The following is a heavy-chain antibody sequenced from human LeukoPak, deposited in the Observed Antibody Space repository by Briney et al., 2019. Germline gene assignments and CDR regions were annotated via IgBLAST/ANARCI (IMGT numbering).Heavy chain of an antibody. D-gene: IGHD4-17*01. J-gene: IGHJ4*02. CDR2: INSDGSST. V-gene: IGHV3-74*01. Sequence: PGGSLRLPCAASGFTFSSYWMHWVRQAPGKGLVWVSRINSDGSSTSYADSVKGRFTISRDNAKNTLYLQMNSLRAEDTAVYYCARSGAYGDYGYWGQGTLVTVSS. CDR1: GFTFSSYW. CDR3: ARSGAYGDYGY.